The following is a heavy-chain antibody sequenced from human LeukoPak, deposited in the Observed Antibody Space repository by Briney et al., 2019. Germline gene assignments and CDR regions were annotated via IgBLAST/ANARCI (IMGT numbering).Heavy chain of an antibody. D-gene: IGHD1-26*01. CDR1: GYTFTGYY. V-gene: IGHV1-2*02. CDR2: INPNSGGT. J-gene: IGHJ4*02. Sequence: ASVKVSCKASGYTFTGYYMHWVRQAPGQGLEWMGWINPNSGGTNYAQKFQGRVTMTRDTSISTAYMELSRLRSDDTAVYYCARDTHSGSPECDYWGQGTLVTVSS. CDR3: ARDTHSGSPECDY.